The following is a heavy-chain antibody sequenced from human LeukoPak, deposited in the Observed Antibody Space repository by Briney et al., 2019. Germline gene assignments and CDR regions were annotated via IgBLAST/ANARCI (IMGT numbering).Heavy chain of an antibody. V-gene: IGHV3-7*01. CDR3: ARGNILTA. Sequence: GGSLRLSCAASGFTFSSSWMTWVRQAPGKGLEWVANIKQDGSDKSYVDSVEGRFTISRDNAKNSLYLQMNSLRAEDTAVYYCARGNILTAWGQGTLVTVSS. D-gene: IGHD3-9*01. CDR1: GFTFSSSW. CDR2: IKQDGSDK. J-gene: IGHJ5*02.